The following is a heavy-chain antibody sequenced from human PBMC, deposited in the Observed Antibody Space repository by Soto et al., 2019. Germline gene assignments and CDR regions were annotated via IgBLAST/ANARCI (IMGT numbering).Heavy chain of an antibody. CDR3: ARMAISLAAVHFAY. V-gene: IGHV1-18*04. D-gene: IGHD6-13*01. CDR2: ISAYNGNT. Sequence: ASVKVSCKASGCTFTSYGMSWVRQAPVRVLEWMVCISAYNGNTNYAQKLQGRVTMTTDTSTSTAYMELRSLRSDDTAVYYCARMAISLAAVHFAYWAQGTIVTFSS. J-gene: IGHJ4*02. CDR1: GCTFTSYG.